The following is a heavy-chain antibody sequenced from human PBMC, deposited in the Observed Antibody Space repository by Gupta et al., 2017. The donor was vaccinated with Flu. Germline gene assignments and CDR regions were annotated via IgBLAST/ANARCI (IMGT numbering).Heavy chain of an antibody. CDR2: IYSGGST. D-gene: IGHD5-12*01. V-gene: IGHV3-53*02. Sequence: EVQLVETGGGLIQPGGSLRLSCAASGFTVSSNYMSWVRQAPGKGLEWVSVIYSGGSTYYADSVKGRFTISRDNSKNTLYLQMNSLRAEDTAVYYCARYIVATIKAFDYWGQGTLVTVSS. J-gene: IGHJ4*02. CDR1: GFTVSSNY. CDR3: ARYIVATIKAFDY.